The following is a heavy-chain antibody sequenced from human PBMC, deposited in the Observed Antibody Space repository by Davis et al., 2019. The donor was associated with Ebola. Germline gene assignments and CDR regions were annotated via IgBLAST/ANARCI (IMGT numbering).Heavy chain of an antibody. D-gene: IGHD3-22*01. Sequence: SGPTLVKPTQTLTLTCTFSGFSLSTSGVGVGWIRQPPGKALEWLALIYWNDDKRYSPSLKSRLTITKDTSKNQVVLTMTNMDPVDTATYYCAHGMGGLVVGTRYYFDYWGQGTLVTVSS. J-gene: IGHJ4*02. V-gene: IGHV2-5*01. CDR1: GFSLSTSGVG. CDR2: IYWNDDK. CDR3: AHGMGGLVVGTRYYFDY.